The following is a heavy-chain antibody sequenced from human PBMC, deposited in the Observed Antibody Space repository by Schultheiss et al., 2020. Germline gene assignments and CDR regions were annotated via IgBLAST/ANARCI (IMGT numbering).Heavy chain of an antibody. J-gene: IGHJ4*02. CDR1: GFTFSSYS. D-gene: IGHD6-13*01. CDR2: ISSSGSTI. V-gene: IGHV3-48*04. CDR3: ARDRRSWTGFDS. Sequence: GGSLRLSCAASGFTFSSYSMNWVRQAPGKGLEWVSSISSSGSTIYYADSVKGRFTISRDNAKNSLYLQMNSLRADDTAVYHCARDRRSWTGFDSWGQGTLVNGYS.